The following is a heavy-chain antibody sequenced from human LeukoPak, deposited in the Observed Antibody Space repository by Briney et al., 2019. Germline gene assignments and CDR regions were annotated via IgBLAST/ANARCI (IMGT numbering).Heavy chain of an antibody. D-gene: IGHD1-1*01. CDR2: IFTYTGNT. CDR1: GYTFTSYG. CDR3: ARGGGVVGTTGTGSRY. V-gene: IGHV1-18*01. J-gene: IGHJ4*02. Sequence: GASVKVSCKASGYTFTSYGISWVRQAPGQGLEWMGWIFTYTGNTDYVQILQGRVILTTNTSTSTAYMELRSLRSDDTAVYYCARGGGVVGTTGTGSRYWGQGTLVTVSS.